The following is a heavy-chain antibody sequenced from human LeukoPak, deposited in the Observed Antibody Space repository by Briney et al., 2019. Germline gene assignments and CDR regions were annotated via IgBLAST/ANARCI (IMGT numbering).Heavy chain of an antibody. Sequence: SETLSLTCTVSGGSISSSSYYWGWIRQPPGKGLEWIGSIYYSGSTYYNPSLKSRVTISVDTSKNQFSLKLSSVPAADTAVYYCARALLLWFGEPQSRFDPWGQGTLVTVSS. CDR2: IYYSGST. CDR1: GGSISSSSYY. CDR3: ARALLLWFGEPQSRFDP. J-gene: IGHJ5*02. D-gene: IGHD3-10*01. V-gene: IGHV4-39*07.